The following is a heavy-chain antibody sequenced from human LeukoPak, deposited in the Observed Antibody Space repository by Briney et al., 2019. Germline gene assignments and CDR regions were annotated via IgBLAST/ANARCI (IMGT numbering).Heavy chain of an antibody. CDR3: AKVRGNDFWSGYWDY. D-gene: IGHD3-3*01. CDR2: ISGSGGST. J-gene: IGHJ4*02. Sequence: PGGSLRLSCAASGFTFSSYAMSWVRQAPGKGLEWVSAISGSGGSTYYADSVKGRFTISRDNSKNTLYLQMNSLRAEDTAVYYCAKVRGNDFWSGYWDYWGQGTLVTVSS. CDR1: GFTFSSYA. V-gene: IGHV3-23*01.